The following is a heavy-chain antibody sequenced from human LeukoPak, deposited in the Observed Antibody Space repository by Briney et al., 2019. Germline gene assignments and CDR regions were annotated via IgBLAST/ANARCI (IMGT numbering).Heavy chain of an antibody. D-gene: IGHD6-13*01. CDR1: GFTFSSYE. CDR3: ARVGYSSSWYPGVYFDY. V-gene: IGHV3-48*03. CDR2: ISSSGSTI. J-gene: IGHJ4*02. Sequence: GGSLRLSCAASGFTFSSYEMNWVRQAPGKGLEWVSYISSSGSTIYYADSVKGRFTISRDNAKNSLYLQMNSLRAEDTAVYYCARVGYSSSWYPGVYFDYWGQGTLVTVSS.